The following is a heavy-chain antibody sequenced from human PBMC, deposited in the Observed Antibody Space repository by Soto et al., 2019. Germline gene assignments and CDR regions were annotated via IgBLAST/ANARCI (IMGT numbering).Heavy chain of an antibody. V-gene: IGHV3-30*18. CDR1: GFTFSSYG. Sequence: QVQLVESGGGVVQPGRSLRLSCAASGFTFSSYGMHWVRQAPGKGLEWVAVISYDGSNKYYADSVKGRFTISRDNSKNTLYLQMNSLRAEDTAVYYCAKDLAIDYWCQGTLVTVSS. CDR2: ISYDGSNK. J-gene: IGHJ4*02. CDR3: AKDLAIDY.